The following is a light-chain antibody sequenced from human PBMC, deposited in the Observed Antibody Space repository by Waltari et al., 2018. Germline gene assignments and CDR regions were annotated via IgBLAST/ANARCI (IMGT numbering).Light chain of an antibody. V-gene: IGKV3D-15*01. Sequence: ETVMTQSPDTLSVSPGERVTVSCRASQTVTTKLAWYQPKAGQAPRLLIYDASTRATGIPARFSGSGSGTEFTLTINSLQSEDSAVYFCQQYNNWPPWTFGQGTKVEIK. J-gene: IGKJ1*01. CDR2: DAS. CDR3: QQYNNWPPWT. CDR1: QTVTTK.